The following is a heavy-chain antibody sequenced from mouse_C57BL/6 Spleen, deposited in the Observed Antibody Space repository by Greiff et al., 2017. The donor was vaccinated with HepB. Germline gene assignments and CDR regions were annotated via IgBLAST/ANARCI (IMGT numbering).Heavy chain of an antibody. J-gene: IGHJ3*01. V-gene: IGHV1-69*01. CDR2: IDPSDSYT. D-gene: IGHD2-5*01. Sequence: QVQLKQPGAELVMPGASVKLSCKASGYTFTSYWMHWVKQRPGQGLEWIGEIDPSDSYTNYNQKFKGKSTLTVDKSSSTAYRQLSSLTSEDSAVYYCARPYYSNHFAYWGQGTLVTVSA. CDR1: GYTFTSYW. CDR3: ARPYYSNHFAY.